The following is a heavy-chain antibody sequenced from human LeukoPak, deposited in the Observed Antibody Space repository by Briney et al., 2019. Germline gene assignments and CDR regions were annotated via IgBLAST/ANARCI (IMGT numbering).Heavy chain of an antibody. J-gene: IGHJ4*02. CDR3: ARLYYDASGYPDY. Sequence: GESLTISCKASGYTFSSFWISWVRQMPGKGLEWMGRLDPGDSSAYYSPSFQGHVTLSADKAINTAYLQWRSLKASDTAIYYCARLYYDASGYPDYWGQGTLVTVSS. CDR2: LDPGDSSA. V-gene: IGHV5-10-1*01. D-gene: IGHD3-22*01. CDR1: GYTFSSFW.